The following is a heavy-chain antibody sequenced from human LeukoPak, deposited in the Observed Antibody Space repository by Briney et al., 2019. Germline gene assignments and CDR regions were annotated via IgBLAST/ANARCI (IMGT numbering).Heavy chain of an antibody. CDR1: GFTFGNYG. CDR2: ISYDGSNK. D-gene: IGHD5-12*01. J-gene: IGHJ4*02. V-gene: IGHV3-30*18. CDR3: AKDRTAGYDGLVDY. Sequence: PGGSLRLSCAASGFTFGNYGMQWVRHAPGKGLEWVAVISYDGSNKYYTDSVKGRFTISRDNSKNTLYLQMNSLRAEDTAVYYCAKDRTAGYDGLVDYWGQGTLVTVSS.